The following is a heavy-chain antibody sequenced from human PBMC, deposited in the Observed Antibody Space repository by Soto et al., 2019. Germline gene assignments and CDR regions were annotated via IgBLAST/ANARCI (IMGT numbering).Heavy chain of an antibody. CDR1: GGSISSGGYY. CDR2: IYYTGGT. Sequence: SETLSLTCTVSGGSISSGGYYWSWIRQHPGKGLEWIGNIYYTGGTHYDPSLKSRITISLDASKNQISLKLSSVTAADTAVYYCASSPVTGIYYAMDVWGQGTTVTVSS. CDR3: ASSPVTGIYYAMDV. V-gene: IGHV4-31*03. J-gene: IGHJ6*02. D-gene: IGHD6-19*01.